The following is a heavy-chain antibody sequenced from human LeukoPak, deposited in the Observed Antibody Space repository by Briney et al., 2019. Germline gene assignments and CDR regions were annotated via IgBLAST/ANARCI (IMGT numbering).Heavy chain of an antibody. CDR3: SSPTMGMWAVDY. D-gene: IGHD3-10*01. CDR1: GFTFSSYW. Sequence: PGGSLRLSCAASGFTFSSYWMTWVRQAPGKGLEWVANIKQDGSERYYVDSVKGRFTISRDNAKNSLYLQMNSPRAEDTAVYYCSSPTMGMWAVDYWGQGTLVSVSS. J-gene: IGHJ4*02. V-gene: IGHV3-7*01. CDR2: IKQDGSER.